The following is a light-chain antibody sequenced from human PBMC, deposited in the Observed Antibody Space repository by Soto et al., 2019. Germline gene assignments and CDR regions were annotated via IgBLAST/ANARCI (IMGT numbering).Light chain of an antibody. CDR3: QQYGSSPET. V-gene: IGKV3-20*01. J-gene: IGKJ1*01. CDR1: QSVRSN. CDR2: GAS. Sequence: IVMTQSPATLSVSPGERATLCCRASQSVRSNLAGYQQKPGQAHRLLIYGASTRATGIPDRFSGSVSGTDFTLTISRLEPEDFAVYYCQQYGSSPETFGQGTKVDI.